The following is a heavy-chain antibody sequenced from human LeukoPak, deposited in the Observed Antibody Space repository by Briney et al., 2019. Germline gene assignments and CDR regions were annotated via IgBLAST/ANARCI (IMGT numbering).Heavy chain of an antibody. D-gene: IGHD6-25*01. CDR2: IYPGDSDT. CDR3: ARRKSSDDAFDI. CDR1: GYKLTNNW. V-gene: IGHV5-51*01. J-gene: IGHJ3*02. Sequence: GESLKISCKISGYKLTNNWIGWVRQVPGKGLEWMGIIYPGDSDTRYSPSFQGQVTMSADKSTSTAYLQWNTLKASDTAIYYCARRKSSDDAFDIWGQGTMVTVSS.